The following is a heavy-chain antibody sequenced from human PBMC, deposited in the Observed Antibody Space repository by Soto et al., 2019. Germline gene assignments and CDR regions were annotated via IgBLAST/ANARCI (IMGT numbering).Heavy chain of an antibody. V-gene: IGHV1-69*13. CDR2: IIPIFGTA. CDR1: GGTFSSYA. CDR3: ARLTAVTPGYFQH. D-gene: IGHD4-17*01. Sequence: SVKVSCKASGGTFSSYAISWVRQAPGQGLEWMGGIIPIFGTANYAQKFQGRVTITADESTSTAYMELSSLRSEDTAVYYCARLTAVTPGYFQHWGQGTLVTVSS. J-gene: IGHJ1*01.